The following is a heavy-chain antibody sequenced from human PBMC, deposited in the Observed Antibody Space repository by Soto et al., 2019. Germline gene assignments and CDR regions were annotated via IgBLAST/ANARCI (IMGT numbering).Heavy chain of an antibody. V-gene: IGHV3-33*01. Sequence: PGGSLRLSCAASGFTFSSYGMYWVRQARGQGLEWVAVIWYDGSNKYYADSVKGRFTISRDNSKNTLYLQMNSPRAEDTAVYYCARDSHCTNGVCYTFSGAFDIWGQGTMVTVSS. CDR1: GFTFSSYG. J-gene: IGHJ3*02. D-gene: IGHD2-8*01. CDR2: IWYDGSNK. CDR3: ARDSHCTNGVCYTFSGAFDI.